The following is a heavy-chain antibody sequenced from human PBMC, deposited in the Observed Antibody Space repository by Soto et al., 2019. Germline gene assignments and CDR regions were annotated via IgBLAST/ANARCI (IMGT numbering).Heavy chain of an antibody. CDR1: GGSVSSGSYY. J-gene: IGHJ4*02. D-gene: IGHD5-18*01. Sequence: PSETLSLTCTVSGGSVSSGSYYWSWIRQPPGKGLEWIGYIYYSGSTNYNPSLKSRVTISVDTSKNQFSLKLSSVTAADTAVYYCAIGIPLDYWGQGTLVTVSS. CDR3: AIGIPLDY. V-gene: IGHV4-61*01. CDR2: IYYSGST.